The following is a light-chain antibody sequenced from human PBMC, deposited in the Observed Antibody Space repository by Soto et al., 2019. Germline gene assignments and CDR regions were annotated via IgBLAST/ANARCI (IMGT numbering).Light chain of an antibody. CDR2: AVS. CDR1: QGIKND. J-gene: IGKJ1*01. V-gene: IGKV1-17*01. CDR3: LQHHSYPQT. Sequence: DIQMTQSPSSLSASVGDGVTITCRASQGIKNDLAWYQQKPGKAPKRLIYAVSSLQSEVPSRFSGSGSGTEFTLTISSLQPEDVATYYCLQHHSYPQTFGQGTTVDIK.